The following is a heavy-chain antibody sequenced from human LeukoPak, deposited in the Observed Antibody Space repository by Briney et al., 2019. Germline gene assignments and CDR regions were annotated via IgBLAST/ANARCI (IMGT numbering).Heavy chain of an antibody. CDR1: GFTFSSYA. CDR3: AKIQGWFGELLSERNDAFDI. V-gene: IGHV3-23*01. Sequence: PGGSLRLSCAASGFTFSSYAMSWVRQAPGKGLEWVSAISGSGGSTYYADSVKGRFTISRDNSKNTLYLQMNSLRAEDTAVYYCAKIQGWFGELLSERNDAFDIWGQGTMVTVSS. CDR2: ISGSGGST. D-gene: IGHD3-10*01. J-gene: IGHJ3*02.